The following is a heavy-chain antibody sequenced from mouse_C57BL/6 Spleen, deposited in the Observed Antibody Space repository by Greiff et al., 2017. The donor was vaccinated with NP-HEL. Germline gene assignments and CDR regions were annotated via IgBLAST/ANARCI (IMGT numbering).Heavy chain of an antibody. D-gene: IGHD2-4*01. CDR1: GYAFSSSW. V-gene: IGHV1-82*01. CDR3: ALYEYGGAWFAY. J-gene: IGHJ3*01. CDR2: IYPGDGDT. Sequence: QVQLQQSGPELVKPGASVKISCKASGYAFSSSWMNWVKQRPGKGLEWIGRIYPGDGDTNYNGKFKGKATLTADKSSSTAYMQLSSLTSEDSAVYFCALYEYGGAWFAYWGQGTLVTVSA.